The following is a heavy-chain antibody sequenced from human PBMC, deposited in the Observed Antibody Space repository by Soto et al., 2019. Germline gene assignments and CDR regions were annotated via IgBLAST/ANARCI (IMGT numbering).Heavy chain of an antibody. D-gene: IGHD6-13*01. Sequence: QVQLQQWGAGLLKPSETLSLTCAVYGGSFSGYYWSWIRQPPGKGVEWVGEINHSGSTSYNPSLKSRVTISVDTSKNQFSLKQSSVTAADTAVYYCARGPLARSSLFDYWGQGTLVTVSS. CDR3: ARGPLARSSLFDY. V-gene: IGHV4-34*01. CDR2: INHSGST. J-gene: IGHJ4*02. CDR1: GGSFSGYY.